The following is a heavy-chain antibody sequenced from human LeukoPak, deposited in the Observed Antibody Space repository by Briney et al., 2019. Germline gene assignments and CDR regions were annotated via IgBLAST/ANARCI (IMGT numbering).Heavy chain of an antibody. J-gene: IGHJ5*02. CDR3: ARDRLRFSGYLNWFDP. Sequence: GASVKVPCKASGYTFTSYAMHWVRQAPGQRLEWMGWINAGNGNTKYSQKFQGRVTITRDTSASTAYMELSSLRSEDTAVYYCARDRLRFSGYLNWFDPWGQGTLVTVSS. CDR1: GYTFTSYA. V-gene: IGHV1-3*01. D-gene: IGHD3-22*01. CDR2: INAGNGNT.